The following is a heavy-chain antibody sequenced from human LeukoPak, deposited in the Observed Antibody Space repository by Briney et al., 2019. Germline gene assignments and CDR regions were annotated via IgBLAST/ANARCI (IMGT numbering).Heavy chain of an antibody. D-gene: IGHD2-2*01. Sequence: GRSLRLSCAASGFTFSSYAMHWVRQAPGKGLEWVAVISYDGSNKYYADSVKGRFTISRDNSKNTLYLQMNGLRAEDTAVYYCAKDGAYQLLRRFQHWGQGTLVTVSS. J-gene: IGHJ1*01. CDR3: AKDGAYQLLRRFQH. CDR2: ISYDGSNK. CDR1: GFTFSSYA. V-gene: IGHV3-30-3*01.